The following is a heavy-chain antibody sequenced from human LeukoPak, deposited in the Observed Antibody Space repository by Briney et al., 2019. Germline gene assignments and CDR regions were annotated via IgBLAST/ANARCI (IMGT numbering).Heavy chain of an antibody. CDR1: GVSISSSNW. CDR3: ARGIVATSTNYYYYYGMDV. J-gene: IGHJ6*02. CDR2: IYHSGST. Sequence: SETLSLTCAVSGVSISSSNWWGWVRQPPGKGLEWIGEIYHSGSTNYNPSLKSRVTISVDTSKNQFSLKLSSVTAADTAVYYCARGIVATSTNYYYYYGMDVWGQGTTVTVSS. V-gene: IGHV4-4*02. D-gene: IGHD5-12*01.